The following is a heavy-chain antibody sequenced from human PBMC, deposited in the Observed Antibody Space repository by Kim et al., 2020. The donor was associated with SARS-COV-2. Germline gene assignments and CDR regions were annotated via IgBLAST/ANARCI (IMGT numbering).Heavy chain of an antibody. D-gene: IGHD3-16*01. CDR1: GFTFSNYD. CDR2: INCDSDYI. Sequence: GGSLRLSCAASGFTFSNYDMTWVRQAPGKGLEWVSSINCDSDYIYYADSVMGRVTSTRENAKNTVFLQMNSLRAEDTAVYFCARSSVPRGRLRKDAFDIWGQGTTVTVSS. J-gene: IGHJ3*02. V-gene: IGHV3-21*01. CDR3: ARSSVPRGRLRKDAFDI.